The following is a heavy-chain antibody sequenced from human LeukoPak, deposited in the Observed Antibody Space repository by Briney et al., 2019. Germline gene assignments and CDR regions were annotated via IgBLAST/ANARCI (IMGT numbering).Heavy chain of an antibody. CDR2: ISAYNGNT. CDR3: AWGVSSSWPNLSGY. D-gene: IGHD6-13*01. J-gene: IGHJ4*02. CDR1: GYTFTSYG. Sequence: ASVKVSCKASGYTFTSYGISWVRQAPGQGLEWMGWISAYNGNTNYAQKLQGRVTMTTDTSTSTAYMELRSLRSDDTAVYYCAWGVSSSWPNLSGYWGQGTLVTVSS. V-gene: IGHV1-18*01.